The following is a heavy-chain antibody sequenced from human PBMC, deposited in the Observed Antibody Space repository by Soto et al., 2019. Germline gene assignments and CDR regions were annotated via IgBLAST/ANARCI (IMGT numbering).Heavy chain of an antibody. V-gene: IGHV4-39*01. CDR2: IYYSGST. CDR3: ARYYLDYGDVNWYFDL. D-gene: IGHD4-17*01. Sequence: SETLSLTCTVSGGSISSSSYYWGWIRQPPGKGLEWIGSIYYSGSTYYNPTLKCRVTISVDTSKNQFSLKLSSVTAADTAVYYCARYYLDYGDVNWYFDLWGRGTLVTVSS. CDR1: GGSISSSSYY. J-gene: IGHJ2*01.